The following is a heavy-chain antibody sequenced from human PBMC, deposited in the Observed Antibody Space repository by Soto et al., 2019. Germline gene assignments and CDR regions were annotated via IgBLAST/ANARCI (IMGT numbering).Heavy chain of an antibody. J-gene: IGHJ6*02. CDR3: ARDLEYSYSYYGMDV. V-gene: IGHV4-61*01. CDR1: GGSVSSGSYY. CDR2: IYYSGST. Sequence: QVQLQESGPGLVKPSETLSLTCTVSGGSVSSGSYYWSWIRQPPGKGLEWIGYIYYSGSTNYNPSLKSRVTISVDTSKNQFSLKLSSVTAADTAVYYCARDLEYSYSYYGMDVWGQGTTVTVSS.